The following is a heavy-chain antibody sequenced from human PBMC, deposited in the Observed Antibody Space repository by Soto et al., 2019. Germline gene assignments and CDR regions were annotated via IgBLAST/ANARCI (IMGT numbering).Heavy chain of an antibody. CDR1: GYTFTGYY. Sequence: ASVKVSCKASGYTFTGYYMHWLRQAPGQGLGWMGWINPNSGGTNYAQKFQGWVTMTRDTSISTAYMELSRLRSDDTAVYYCARDIAAGSNFDYWGQGTLVTVSS. CDR3: ARDIAAGSNFDY. V-gene: IGHV1-2*04. D-gene: IGHD6-13*01. J-gene: IGHJ4*02. CDR2: INPNSGGT.